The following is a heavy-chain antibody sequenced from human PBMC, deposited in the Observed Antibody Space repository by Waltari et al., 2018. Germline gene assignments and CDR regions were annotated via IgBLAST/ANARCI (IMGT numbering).Heavy chain of an antibody. CDR1: GGTFSSYT. CDR2: IIPILGIA. J-gene: IGHJ4*02. CDR3: ARSIAAAGSYYFDY. V-gene: IGHV1-69*02. D-gene: IGHD6-13*01. Sequence: QVQLVQSGAEVKKPGSSVKVSCKASGGTFSSYTISWVRQAPGQGLEWMGRIIPILGIANYAQKFQGRVTITADKSTSTAYMELSSLRSEDTAVYYCARSIAAAGSYYFDYLGQGTLVTVSS.